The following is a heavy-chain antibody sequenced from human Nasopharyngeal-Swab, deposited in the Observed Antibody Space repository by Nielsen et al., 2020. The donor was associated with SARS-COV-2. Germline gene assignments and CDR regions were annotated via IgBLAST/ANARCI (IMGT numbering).Heavy chain of an antibody. CDR1: DYSFNKNT. CDR3: ATSATFGPGGAGDY. D-gene: IGHD2-8*02. V-gene: IGHV1-18*04. J-gene: IGHJ4*02. CDR2: ITGKNGNA. Sequence: ASVKVSCKASDYSFNKNTVSWVRQGPGQGLEWLGWITGKNGNALYAETLQGRITMTTDTSTNTAYMELRSLRSDDTAVYYCATSATFGPGGAGDYWGQGTPVTVSS.